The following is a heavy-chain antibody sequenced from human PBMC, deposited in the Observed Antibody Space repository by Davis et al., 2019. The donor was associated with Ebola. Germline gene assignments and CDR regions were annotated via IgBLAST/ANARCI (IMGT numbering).Heavy chain of an antibody. Sequence: ESLKISCTVSGGSISSSSYYWGWIRQPPGKGLEWIGSIYYSGSTYYNPSLKSRVTISVDTSKNQFSLKLSSVTAADTAVYYCARQKGRDGYNYRFYFDYWGQGTLVTVSS. CDR3: ARQKGRDGYNYRFYFDY. D-gene: IGHD5-24*01. CDR2: IYYSGST. CDR1: GGSISSSSYY. J-gene: IGHJ4*02. V-gene: IGHV4-39*01.